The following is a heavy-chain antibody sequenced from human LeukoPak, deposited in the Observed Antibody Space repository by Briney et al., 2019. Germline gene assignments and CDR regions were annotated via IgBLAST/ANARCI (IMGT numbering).Heavy chain of an antibody. Sequence: PGGSLRLSCAASGFTFSSYGMHWARQAPGKGLEWVAVIWYDGSNKYYADSVKGRFTISRDNSKNTLYLQMNSLRAEDTAVYYCARDSLGYCSSTSCPVGMDVWGQGTTVTVSS. CDR1: GFTFSSYG. J-gene: IGHJ6*02. CDR3: ARDSLGYCSSTSCPVGMDV. CDR2: IWYDGSNK. V-gene: IGHV3-33*01. D-gene: IGHD2-2*01.